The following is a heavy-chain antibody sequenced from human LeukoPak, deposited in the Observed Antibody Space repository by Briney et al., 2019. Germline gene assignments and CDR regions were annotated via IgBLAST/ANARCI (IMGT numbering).Heavy chain of an antibody. J-gene: IGHJ4*02. CDR2: INPSGGST. Sequence: ASVKVSCKASGYTFTSYYMHWVRQAPGQGLEWMGIINPSGGSTSYAQKFQGRVTMTRDTSTSTVYVELSSLRSEDTAVYYCARDRGYYDSSGYYPDYWGQGTLVTVSS. CDR3: ARDRGYYDSSGYYPDY. CDR1: GYTFTSYY. D-gene: IGHD3-22*01. V-gene: IGHV1-46*01.